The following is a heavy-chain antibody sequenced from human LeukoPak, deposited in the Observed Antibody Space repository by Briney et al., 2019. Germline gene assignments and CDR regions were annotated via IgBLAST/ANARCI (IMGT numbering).Heavy chain of an antibody. CDR1: GFTFSSYE. V-gene: IGHV3-48*03. Sequence: GGSLRLSCAASGFTFSSYEMNWVRQAPGKGLEWVSYTSSSGSTIYYADSVKGRFTISRDNAKNSLYLQMNSLRAEDTAVYYCARDWYDILTGYEYYFDYWGQGTLVTVSS. CDR3: ARDWYDILTGYEYYFDY. CDR2: TSSSGSTI. D-gene: IGHD3-9*01. J-gene: IGHJ4*02.